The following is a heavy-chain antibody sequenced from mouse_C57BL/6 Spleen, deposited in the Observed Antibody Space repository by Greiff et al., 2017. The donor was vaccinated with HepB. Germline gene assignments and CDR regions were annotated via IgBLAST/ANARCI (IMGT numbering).Heavy chain of an antibody. V-gene: IGHV3-2*02. CDR2: ISYSGST. D-gene: IGHD1-2*01. CDR3: ARTARRKY. J-gene: IGHJ2*01. CDR1: GYSITSGYG. Sequence: EVKLQESGPGLVKPSQSLSLTCTVTGYSITSGYGWNWIRQFPGNKLEWMGYISYSGSTNYKPSLKSRISITRDTSKNQFFLQLNSVTTGDTATYYCARTARRKYWGQGTTLTVSS.